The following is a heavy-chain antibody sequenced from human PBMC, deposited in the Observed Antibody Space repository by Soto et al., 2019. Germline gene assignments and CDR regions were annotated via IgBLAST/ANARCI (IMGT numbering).Heavy chain of an antibody. CDR3: ARGGRDYYDSSGYFDY. CDR1: GGTFSSYA. J-gene: IGHJ4*02. V-gene: IGHV1-69*13. Sequence: SVKVSCKASGGTFSSYAISWVRQAPGQGLEWMGGIIPIFGTANYAQKFQGRVTITADESTSTAYMELSSLRSEDTAVYYCARGGRDYYDSSGYFDYWGQGTLVTVS. CDR2: IIPIFGTA. D-gene: IGHD3-22*01.